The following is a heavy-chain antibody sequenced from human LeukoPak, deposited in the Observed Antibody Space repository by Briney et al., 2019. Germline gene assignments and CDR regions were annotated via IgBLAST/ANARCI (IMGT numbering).Heavy chain of an antibody. J-gene: IGHJ6*02. CDR3: ASTDPVRVAAAGSTNYYYYGMDV. D-gene: IGHD6-13*01. Sequence: PGGSLRLSCAASGFTFSSYEMNWVRQAPGKGLEWVSYISSSGSTIYYADSVKGRFTISRDNAKNSLYLQMNSLRAEDTAVYYCASTDPVRVAAAGSTNYYYYGMDVWGQGTTVTVSS. CDR1: GFTFSSYE. V-gene: IGHV3-48*03. CDR2: ISSSGSTI.